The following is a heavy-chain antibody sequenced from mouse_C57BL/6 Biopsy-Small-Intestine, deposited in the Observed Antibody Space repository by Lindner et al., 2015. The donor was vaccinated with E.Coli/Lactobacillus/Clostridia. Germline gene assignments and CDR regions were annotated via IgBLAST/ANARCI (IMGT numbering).Heavy chain of an antibody. Sequence: VQLQESGGDLVKPGGSLKLSCAASGFTFTYYGMSWVRQTPDKRLEWVASISSGSSYIYYLDSVKGRFTISRDNAKNTLDLQMSSLSSEDTAMYYCARPSYYSGRDWYFDVWGTGTTVTVSS. CDR3: ARPSYYSGRDWYFDV. CDR2: ISSGSSYI. J-gene: IGHJ1*03. V-gene: IGHV5-6*01. D-gene: IGHD1-1*01. CDR1: GFTFTYYG.